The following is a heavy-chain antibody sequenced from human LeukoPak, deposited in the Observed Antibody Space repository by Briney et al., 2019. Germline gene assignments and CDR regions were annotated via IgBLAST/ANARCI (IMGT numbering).Heavy chain of an antibody. CDR2: IGTAGDT. Sequence: GGSLRLSCAASGFTFSSYDMHWVRQATGKGLEWVSAIGTAGDTYYPGSVKGRFTISRDDSRNTLFLQMSSLRVEDTAVYYCARFRSGWYMDYWGQGTLVTVSS. CDR1: GFTFSSYD. D-gene: IGHD6-19*01. J-gene: IGHJ4*02. CDR3: ARFRSGWYMDY. V-gene: IGHV3-13*01.